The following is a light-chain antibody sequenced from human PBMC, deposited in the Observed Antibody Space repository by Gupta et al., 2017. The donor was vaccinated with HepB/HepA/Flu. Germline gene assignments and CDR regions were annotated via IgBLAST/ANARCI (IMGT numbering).Light chain of an antibody. V-gene: IGLV3-1*01. CDR3: QAWDSSTSDVV. CDR1: KLGDKY. CDR2: QDS. Sequence: SYALTQPPSVSVSPGQTASITCSGDKLGDKYACWYQQMPGQSPVLVIYQDSKRPSGIPERFSGSNSGNTATLTISGTQAMDEADYYCQAWDSSTSDVVFGGGTKLTVL. J-gene: IGLJ2*01.